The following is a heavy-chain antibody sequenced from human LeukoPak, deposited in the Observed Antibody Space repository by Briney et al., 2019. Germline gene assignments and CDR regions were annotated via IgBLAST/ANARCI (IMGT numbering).Heavy chain of an antibody. CDR2: VSSSSSYI. CDR3: ARDLRYGGNSRPVLAWDY. V-gene: IGHV3-11*05. J-gene: IGHJ4*02. Sequence: GGSLRLSCVASGFSFRDYYMSWIRRPPGKGLEWVSYVSSSSSYIDYADSVKGRFTIARDNAKNSLHLQIKSLRAKATAVYYCARDLRYGGNSRPVLAWDYWGQGTLVTVSS. CDR1: GFSFRDYY. D-gene: IGHD4-23*01.